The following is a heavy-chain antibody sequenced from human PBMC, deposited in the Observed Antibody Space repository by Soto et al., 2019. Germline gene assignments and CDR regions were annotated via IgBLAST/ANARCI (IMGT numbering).Heavy chain of an antibody. CDR1: GYTFTNYG. CDR3: ARATRSLAQRTDAFDI. J-gene: IGHJ3*02. Sequence: GASVKVSCKASGYTFTNYGITWVRQAPGQGLEWVGWTSAYNGNTNYVENLQGRVTMTTDTSTSTAYMELRSPRSDDTAVYYCARATRSLAQRTDAFDIWGRGTMVTVS. CDR2: TSAYNGNT. V-gene: IGHV1-18*01. D-gene: IGHD3-10*01.